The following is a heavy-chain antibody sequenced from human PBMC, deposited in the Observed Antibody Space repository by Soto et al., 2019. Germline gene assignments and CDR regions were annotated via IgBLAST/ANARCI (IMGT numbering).Heavy chain of an antibody. Sequence: FLMLSCAAPGFTFDDYSMHWVRQAPGKGLEGVSGISWNSGSIGYADSVKGRFTISRDNAKNSLYLQMNSLRAEDTALYYCAKDYYGSGSYTALGFGYYGMDVWGQGTTVTVSS. CDR3: AKDYYGSGSYTALGFGYYGMDV. V-gene: IGHV3-9*01. CDR1: GFTFDDYS. CDR2: ISWNSGSI. J-gene: IGHJ6*02. D-gene: IGHD3-10*01.